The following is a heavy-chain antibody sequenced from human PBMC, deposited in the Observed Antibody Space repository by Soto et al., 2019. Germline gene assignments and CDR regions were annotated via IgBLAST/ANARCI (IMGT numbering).Heavy chain of an antibody. CDR3: AKDLPPGRYCSGGSCYYYYYGMDV. V-gene: IGHV3-30*18. CDR1: GFTFSSYG. J-gene: IGHJ6*02. D-gene: IGHD2-15*01. CDR2: ISYDGSNK. Sequence: ESGGGVVQPGRSLRLSCAASGFTFSSYGMHWVRQAPGKGLEWVAVISYDGSNKYYADSVKGRFTISRDNSKNTLYLQMNSLRAEDTAVYYCAKDLPPGRYCSGGSCYYYYYGMDVWGQGTTVTVSS.